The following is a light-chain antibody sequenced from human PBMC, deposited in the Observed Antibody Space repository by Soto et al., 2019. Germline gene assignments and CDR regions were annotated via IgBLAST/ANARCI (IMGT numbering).Light chain of an antibody. Sequence: EIVLTQSPGTLSLSPGEIATLSCRASQSVSSSYLAWYQQKPGQAPRLLIYGASSGATGTPDRFSGRVSGTDFTLTISRLEPEDFAVYYCQQYCRSPRTFGQGTKVEMK. V-gene: IGKV3-20*01. CDR2: GAS. CDR1: QSVSSSY. CDR3: QQYCRSPRT. J-gene: IGKJ1*01.